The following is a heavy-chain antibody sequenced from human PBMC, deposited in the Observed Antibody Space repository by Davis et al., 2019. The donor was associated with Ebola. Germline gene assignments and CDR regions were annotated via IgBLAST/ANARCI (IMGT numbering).Heavy chain of an antibody. D-gene: IGHD1-26*01. V-gene: IGHV3-64D*08. CDR3: VKGIVGTAKVY. CDR2: VRSDGHNT. CDR1: GFSFSNYT. Sequence: GGSLRLSCSAAGFSFSNYTMHWVRQAPGKGLECVSAVRSDGHNTYYADSVTRRFTISRDNSKNTLYLQMSSLRTEDTAVYYCVKGIVGTAKVYWGQGTLVTVSS. J-gene: IGHJ4*02.